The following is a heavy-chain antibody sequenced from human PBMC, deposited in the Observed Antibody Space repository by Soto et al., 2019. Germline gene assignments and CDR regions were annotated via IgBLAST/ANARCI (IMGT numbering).Heavy chain of an antibody. CDR2: MNPNSGKP. V-gene: IGHV1-8*01. J-gene: IGHJ5*02. CDR3: ARSGMMWFDP. D-gene: IGHD1-26*01. Sequence: AASVKVSCKASGYTFTSYDINWVRQATGQGLEWMGWMNPNSGKPGYAQKFQGRISMTRNTSISTAYMELSSLRSDDTAVYYWARSGMMWFDPWGQGTLVTAPQ. CDR1: GYTFTSYD.